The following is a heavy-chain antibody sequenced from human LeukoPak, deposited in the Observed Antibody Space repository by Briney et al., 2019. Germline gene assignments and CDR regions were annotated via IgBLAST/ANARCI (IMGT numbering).Heavy chain of an antibody. Sequence: SETLSLTCSVSGGSISSSTYYWGWIRQPPGQGLEWIGSIYNSGVTYYNPSLKSRVTISVDTSKNQFSLKLTSVTAADTAIYHCVRQSGSSTRDDYYYGVDVWGQGTTVTVSS. CDR2: IYNSGVT. J-gene: IGHJ6*02. CDR3: VRQSGSSTRDDYYYGVDV. CDR1: GGSISSSTYY. V-gene: IGHV4-39*01. D-gene: IGHD6-13*01.